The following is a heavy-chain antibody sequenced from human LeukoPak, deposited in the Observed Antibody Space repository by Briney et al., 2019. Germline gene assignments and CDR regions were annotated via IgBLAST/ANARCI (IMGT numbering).Heavy chain of an antibody. J-gene: IGHJ5*02. V-gene: IGHV4-39*01. CDR3: ARHKLHTMVRGVIKGWFDP. Sequence: SETLSLTCTVSGGSISSSSYYWGWIRQPPGKGLEWIGSIYYSGSTYYNPSLKSRVTISVDTSKNQFSLKLSSVTAADTAVYYCARHKLHTMVRGVIKGWFDPWGQGTLVTVSS. D-gene: IGHD3-10*01. CDR2: IYYSGST. CDR1: GGSISSSSYY.